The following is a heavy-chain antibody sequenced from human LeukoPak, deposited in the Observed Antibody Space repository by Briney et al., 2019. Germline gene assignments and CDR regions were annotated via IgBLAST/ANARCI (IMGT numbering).Heavy chain of an antibody. D-gene: IGHD6-13*01. Sequence: ASVKVSCKASVYTFTGYYMHWVRQAPGQGLEWMGWINPNSGGTDYSQKFQGRVTMTRDTSISTAYMELSSLRSDDRAVYYCVRVAIAAAGTGGWGQGTLVTVSS. CDR3: VRVAIAAAGTGG. CDR2: INPNSGGT. J-gene: IGHJ4*02. CDR1: VYTFTGYY. V-gene: IGHV1-2*02.